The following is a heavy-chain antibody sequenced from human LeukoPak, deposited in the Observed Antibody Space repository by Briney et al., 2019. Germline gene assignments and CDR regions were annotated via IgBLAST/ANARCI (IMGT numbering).Heavy chain of an antibody. V-gene: IGHV4-59*12. CDR2: IYYSGST. Sequence: SETLSLTCTVSGGSISSYYWSWIRQPPGKGLEWIGYIYYSGSTYYNPSLKSRVTISVDTSKNQFSLKLSSVTAADTAVYYCARGRRRELLDYWGQGTLVTVTS. D-gene: IGHD5-24*01. CDR1: GGSISSYY. J-gene: IGHJ4*02. CDR3: ARGRRRELLDY.